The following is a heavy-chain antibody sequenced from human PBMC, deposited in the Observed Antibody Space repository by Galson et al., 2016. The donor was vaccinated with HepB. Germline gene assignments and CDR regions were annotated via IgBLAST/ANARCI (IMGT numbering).Heavy chain of an antibody. D-gene: IGHD3-3*01. J-gene: IGHJ4*02. CDR1: GDSISDFY. Sequence: SETLSLTCTASGDSISDFYWSWIRQTPGQGLEWIGYIHYSGNAYYNPSFKSRVTISIDASKNQFSLTLTSVTAADTAVYYCATTPPYDYRSGYPPYYFDHWGQGTLVAVSS. CDR2: IHYSGNA. V-gene: IGHV4-59*01. CDR3: ATTPPYDYRSGYPPYYFDH.